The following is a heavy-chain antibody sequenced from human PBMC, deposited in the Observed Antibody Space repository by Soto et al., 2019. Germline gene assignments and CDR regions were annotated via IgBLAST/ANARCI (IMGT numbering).Heavy chain of an antibody. J-gene: IGHJ5*02. CDR2: IYYSGST. Sequence: PSETLSLTCTVSGGSISSYYWSWIRQPPGKGLGWIGYIYYSGSTNYNPSLKSRVTISVDTSKNQFSLKLSSVTAADTAVYYCARGYSYGYDWFDPWGQGTLVTVSS. CDR3: ARGYSYGYDWFDP. V-gene: IGHV4-59*01. D-gene: IGHD5-18*01. CDR1: GGSISSYY.